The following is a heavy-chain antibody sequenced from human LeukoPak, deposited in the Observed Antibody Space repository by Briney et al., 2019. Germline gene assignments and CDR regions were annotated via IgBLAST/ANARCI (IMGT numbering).Heavy chain of an antibody. Sequence: SETLSLTCTVSGGSISSYYWSWIRQPPGKGLEWIGSIYYSGSTYYNPSLKSRVTISGDTSKNQFSLKLSSVTAADTAVYYCARDSHFGRGWFDPWGQGTLVTVSS. CDR2: IYYSGST. D-gene: IGHD3-16*01. CDR1: GGSISSYY. J-gene: IGHJ5*02. V-gene: IGHV4-39*07. CDR3: ARDSHFGRGWFDP.